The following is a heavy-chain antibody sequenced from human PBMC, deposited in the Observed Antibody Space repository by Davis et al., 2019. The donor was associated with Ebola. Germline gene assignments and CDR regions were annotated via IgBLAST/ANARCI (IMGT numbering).Heavy chain of an antibody. V-gene: IGHV4-59*01. CDR3: ARDWPGHWTYGMDV. CDR2: VCYSGST. CDR1: GGSISDYC. Sequence: SETLSLTCTVSGGSISDYCWSWIRQAPGKGLEWIGSVCYSGSTNYNPSLKSRVTISVDTSKNQFSLKLSSVTAADTAVYYCARDWPGHWTYGMDVWGQGTTVTVSS. D-gene: IGHD1-1*01. J-gene: IGHJ6*02.